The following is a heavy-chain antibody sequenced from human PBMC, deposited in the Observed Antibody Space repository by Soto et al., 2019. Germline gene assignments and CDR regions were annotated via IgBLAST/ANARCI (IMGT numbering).Heavy chain of an antibody. CDR1: GFTFSNAW. V-gene: IGHV3-15*01. CDR3: TKDFYDFWSGYSNFDY. CDR2: IKSKTDGGTT. Sequence: PGGSLRLSCAASGFTFSNAWMSWVRQAPGKGLEWVGRIKSKTDGGTTDYAAPVKGRFTISRDDSKNTLYLQMNSLKTEDTAVYYCTKDFYDFWSGYSNFDYWGQGTLVTVSS. D-gene: IGHD3-3*01. J-gene: IGHJ4*02.